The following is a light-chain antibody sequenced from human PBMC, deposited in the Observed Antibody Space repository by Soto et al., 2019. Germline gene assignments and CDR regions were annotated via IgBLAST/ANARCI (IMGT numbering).Light chain of an antibody. CDR1: SSNIGNNY. V-gene: IGLV1-51*01. J-gene: IGLJ2*01. CDR3: GTWDSSLGAL. Sequence: QSVLTQPPSVSAAPGQKVTISCSGSSSNIGNNYVSWYQQLPGTAPKLLIYDNNKRPSGIPDRCSGSKPGTSATLGITGRQTGDEADDYCGTWDSSLGALFGGGTKLTVL. CDR2: DNN.